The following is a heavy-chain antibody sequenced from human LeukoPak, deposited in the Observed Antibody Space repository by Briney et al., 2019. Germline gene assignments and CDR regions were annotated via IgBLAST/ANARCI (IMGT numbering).Heavy chain of an antibody. D-gene: IGHD4-17*01. J-gene: IGHJ5*02. Sequence: PSETLSLTCTVSGGSISSSSYYCGWIRQPPGKGLEWIGSIYYSGSTYYNPSLKSRVTISVDTSKNQLSLKLSSVTAADTAVYYCARQIDYGDYAWFDPWGQGTLVTVSS. CDR1: GGSISSSSYY. V-gene: IGHV4-39*01. CDR2: IYYSGST. CDR3: ARQIDYGDYAWFDP.